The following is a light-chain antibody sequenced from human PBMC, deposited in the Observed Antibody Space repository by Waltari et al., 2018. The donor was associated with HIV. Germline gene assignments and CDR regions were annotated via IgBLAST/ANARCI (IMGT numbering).Light chain of an antibody. CDR3: QSYYLNIVV. J-gene: IGLJ2*01. CDR2: EET. Sequence: NFVLTQQQPGSESPGQTVNISCTHRGGNIRSTYAQWYQQRPDRAPTTVILEETKRPSVVPDRFSGSIDSSSNAASLTSSGLQTDYEADYDWQSYYLNIVVFGGGTKLTVL. V-gene: IGLV6-57*04. CDR1: GGNIRSTY.